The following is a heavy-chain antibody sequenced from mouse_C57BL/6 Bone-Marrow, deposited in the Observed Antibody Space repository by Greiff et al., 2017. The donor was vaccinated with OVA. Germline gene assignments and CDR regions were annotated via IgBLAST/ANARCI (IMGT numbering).Heavy chain of an antibody. CDR1: GYTFTDYE. CDR3: TITGGNY. J-gene: IGHJ2*01. V-gene: IGHV1-15*01. CDR2: IDPETGGT. Sequence: QVQLQQPGAELVRPGASVTLSCKASGYTFTDYEMHWVKQTPVHGLEWIGAIDPETGGTAYNQKFKGKAILTADKSSSTAYMELRSLTSEDSAVYYCTITGGNYWGQGTTLTVSS.